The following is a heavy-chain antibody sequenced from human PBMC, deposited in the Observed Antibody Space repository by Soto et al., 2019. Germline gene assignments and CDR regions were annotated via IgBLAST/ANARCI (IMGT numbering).Heavy chain of an antibody. V-gene: IGHV1-69*01. J-gene: IGHJ6*02. D-gene: IGHD5-12*01. CDR2: IIPIFGTA. CDR1: GGTFSSYA. CDR3: ARARVRVATISYYYYGIDV. Sequence: QVQLVQSGAEVKKPGSSVKVSCKASGGTFSSYAISWVRQAPGQGLEWMGGIIPIFGTANYAQKFQGRVTITADESTSKAYMELSSLRSEDTAVYYCARARVRVATISYYYYGIDVWGQGTTVTVSS.